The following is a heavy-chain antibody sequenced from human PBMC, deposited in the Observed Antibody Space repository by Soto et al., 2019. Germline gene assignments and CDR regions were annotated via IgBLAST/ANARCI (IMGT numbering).Heavy chain of an antibody. CDR2: IYYSGST. Sequence: SETLSLTCTVSGGSISSYYWSWIRQPPGKGLEWIGYIYYSGSTNYNPSLKSRVTISVDTSKNQFSLKLSSVTVADTAVYYCARAVAAWYYFDYWGQGTLVTVSS. CDR1: GGSISSYY. V-gene: IGHV4-59*01. J-gene: IGHJ4*02. CDR3: ARAVAAWYYFDY. D-gene: IGHD6-19*01.